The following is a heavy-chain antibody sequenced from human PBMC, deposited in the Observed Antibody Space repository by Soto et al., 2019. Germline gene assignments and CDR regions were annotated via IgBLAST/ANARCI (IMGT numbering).Heavy chain of an antibody. V-gene: IGHV3-21*01. CDR1: GFTFSSYS. D-gene: IGHD1-26*01. Sequence: PGGSLSLSCAASGFTFSSYSMNWVRQAPGKGLEWVSSISSSGTYIYYADSVKARFTISRDNAKNSLSLQMDSLRAEDTAVYYCARKNNGEHYNSDDAFDIWGQGIMVTVSS. CDR3: ARKNNGEHYNSDDAFDI. CDR2: ISSSGTYI. J-gene: IGHJ3*02.